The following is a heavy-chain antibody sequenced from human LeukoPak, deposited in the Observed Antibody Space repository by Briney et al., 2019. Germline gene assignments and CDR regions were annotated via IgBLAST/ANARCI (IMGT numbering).Heavy chain of an antibody. D-gene: IGHD3-10*01. V-gene: IGHV1-69*13. J-gene: IGHJ5*02. CDR1: GGTFSSYA. CDR2: IIPICGTA. CDR3: ARAPIYGSGSYGFDP. Sequence: SVKVSCKASGGTFSSYAISWVRQAPGQGLEWMGGIIPICGTANYAQKFQGRVTITADESTSTAYMELSSLRSEDTAVYYCARAPIYGSGSYGFDPWGQGTLVTVSS.